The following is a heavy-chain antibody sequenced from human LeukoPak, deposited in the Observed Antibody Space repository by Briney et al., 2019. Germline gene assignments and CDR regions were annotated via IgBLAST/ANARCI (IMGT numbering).Heavy chain of an antibody. CDR1: GGSISSSSYY. D-gene: IGHD3-3*01. CDR3: ARGHRTIQENYYYYMDV. V-gene: IGHV4-39*07. Sequence: PSETLSLTCTVSGGSISSSSYYWGWIRQPPGKGLEWIGSIYYSGSTYYNPSLKSRVTISVDTSKNQFSLKLSSVTAADTAVYYCARGHRTIQENYYYYMDVWGKGTTVTVSS. CDR2: IYYSGST. J-gene: IGHJ6*03.